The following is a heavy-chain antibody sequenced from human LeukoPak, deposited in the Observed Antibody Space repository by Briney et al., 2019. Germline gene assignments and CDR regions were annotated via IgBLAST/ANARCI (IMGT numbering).Heavy chain of an antibody. V-gene: IGHV1-2*02. CDR3: ARGYYDFWSGYSPHDYYYYGMDV. CDR2: INPNSGGT. CDR1: GYTFTGYY. Sequence: ASVKVSCKASGYTFTGYYMHWVRQAPGQGLEWMGWINPNSGGTNYAQKFQGRVTMTRDTSISTAYMELSRLRSDDTAVYYCARGYYDFWSGYSPHDYYYYGMDVWGQGTTVIVSS. D-gene: IGHD3-3*01. J-gene: IGHJ6*02.